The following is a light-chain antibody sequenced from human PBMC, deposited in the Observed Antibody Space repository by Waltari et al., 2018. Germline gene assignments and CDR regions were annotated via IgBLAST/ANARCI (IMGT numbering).Light chain of an antibody. Sequence: DIQLTQSPSFLSASVADRVTITCRASQGISSYLTWFQQKPGKAPKLLIYAASTLQSGVPSRFSGSGSGTEFTLTIRSLQPEDFATYYCHQVNTYPLTFGGGTKVEIK. V-gene: IGKV1-9*01. CDR1: QGISSY. J-gene: IGKJ4*01. CDR3: HQVNTYPLT. CDR2: AAS.